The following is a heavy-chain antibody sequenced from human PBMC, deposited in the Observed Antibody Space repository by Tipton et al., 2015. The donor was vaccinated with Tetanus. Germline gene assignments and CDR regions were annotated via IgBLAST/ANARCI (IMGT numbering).Heavy chain of an antibody. CDR2: IYGGGNT. V-gene: IGHV3-66*01. J-gene: IGHJ4*02. D-gene: IGHD1-26*01. CDR3: ARTSGIFGNFFDY. Sequence: SLRLSCAASGFTVSSSYMSWVRQAPGKGLEWVSIIYGGGNTYYADSVKGRFTISRDNSKNTLYLQMNSLRAEDTAVYYCARTSGIFGNFFDYWGQGTLVTVSS. CDR1: GFTVSSSY.